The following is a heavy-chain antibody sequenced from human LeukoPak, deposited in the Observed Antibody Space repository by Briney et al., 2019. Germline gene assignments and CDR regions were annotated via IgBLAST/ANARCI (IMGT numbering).Heavy chain of an antibody. CDR3: AKGYCSSTSCHTGGDWYFDL. Sequence: GGSLRLSCAASGFTFSRYSMHWVRQAPGKGLEYVSAISSNGGSTYYANSVKGRFTISRDNSKDTLYLQMNSLRAEDTAVYYCAKGYCSSTSCHTGGDWYFDLWGRGTLVTVSS. CDR1: GFTFSRYS. J-gene: IGHJ2*01. CDR2: ISSNGGST. V-gene: IGHV3-64*01. D-gene: IGHD2-2*02.